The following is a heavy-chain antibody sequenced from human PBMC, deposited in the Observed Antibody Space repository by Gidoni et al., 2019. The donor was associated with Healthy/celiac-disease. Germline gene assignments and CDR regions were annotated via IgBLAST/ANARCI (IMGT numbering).Heavy chain of an antibody. D-gene: IGHD3-22*01. CDR3: AKDGGITMIVVVAIDAFDI. J-gene: IGHJ3*02. V-gene: IGHV3-23*01. CDR2: SGSGGST. Sequence: SGSGGSTYYADSVKGRFTISRDNSKNTLYLQMNSLRAEDTAVYYCAKDGGITMIVVVAIDAFDIWGQGTMVTVSS.